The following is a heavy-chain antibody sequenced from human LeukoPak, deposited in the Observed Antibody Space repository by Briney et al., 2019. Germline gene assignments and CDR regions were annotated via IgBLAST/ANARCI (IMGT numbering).Heavy chain of an antibody. J-gene: IGHJ6*01. V-gene: IGHV3-30*18. CDR3: AKSFYFGSGRSYYYYGMDV. Sequence: GGSLRLSCEVSGFTFKNYVMHWVRQAPGKGLEWVAVIACDGSKFYSDIVKGRLSISRDNSKNTLYLQMNSLRPEDTAVYYCAKSFYFGSGRSYYYYGMDVWGQGTTVTVSS. CDR2: IACDGSK. D-gene: IGHD3-10*01. CDR1: GFTFKNYV.